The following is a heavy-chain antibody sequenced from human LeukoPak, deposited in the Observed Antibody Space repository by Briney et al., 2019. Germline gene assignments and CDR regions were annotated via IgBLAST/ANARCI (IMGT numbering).Heavy chain of an antibody. CDR1: GFTFSSNW. Sequence: GGSLRLSCAASGFTFSSNWMHWVRQAPGKGLVWVSRINEDGSTTNYADSVKGRSTIFRDDAKNTLYLQMNSLRAEDTAVYYCVRDLGGRSGHWGQGTLVTVSS. D-gene: IGHD1-26*01. CDR3: VRDLGGRSGH. CDR2: INEDGSTT. J-gene: IGHJ4*02. V-gene: IGHV3-74*01.